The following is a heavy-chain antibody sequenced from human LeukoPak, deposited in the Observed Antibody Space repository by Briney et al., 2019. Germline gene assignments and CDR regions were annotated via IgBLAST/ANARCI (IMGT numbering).Heavy chain of an antibody. J-gene: IGHJ4*02. V-gene: IGHV2-5*02. CDR3: AHYGDYRFMYYFDY. CDR1: GFSLSTRGLS. Sequence: SGPTLVNPTQTLTLTCSLSGFSLSTRGLSVGWIRQPPGEAPEWLALLYWDDNYLYSPSLRRRLTTTKDTSKNQVVFTMTNMDPVDTATYYCAHYGDYRFMYYFDYWGQGTLVTVSS. CDR2: LYWDDNY. D-gene: IGHD4-17*01.